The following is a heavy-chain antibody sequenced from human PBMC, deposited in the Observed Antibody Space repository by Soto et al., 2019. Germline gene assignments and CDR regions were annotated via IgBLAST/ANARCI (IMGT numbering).Heavy chain of an antibody. Sequence: PPETLSLTCAVSGYSISSGYYWGWIRQPPGKGLEWIGSIYHSGSTYYNPSLKSRVTISVDTSKNQFSLKLSSVTAADTAVYYCARDDCSGGSCYNWFDPWGQGTLVTVS. CDR2: IYHSGST. J-gene: IGHJ5*02. CDR3: ARDDCSGGSCYNWFDP. D-gene: IGHD2-15*01. V-gene: IGHV4-38-2*02. CDR1: GYSISSGYY.